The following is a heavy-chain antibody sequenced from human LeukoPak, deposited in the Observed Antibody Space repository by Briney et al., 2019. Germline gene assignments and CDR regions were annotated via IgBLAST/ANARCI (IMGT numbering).Heavy chain of an antibody. CDR3: ARREGGYYDSSGYLDAFDI. V-gene: IGHV3-53*01. J-gene: IGHJ3*02. CDR2: IYSAGST. CDR1: GFTVSSNY. D-gene: IGHD3-22*01. Sequence: GGSLRLSCAASGFTVSSNYMSWVRQAPGKGLEWVSVIYSAGSTYYADSVKGRFTISRDNSKNTLYLQMNSLRAEDTAVYYCARREGGYYDSSGYLDAFDIWGQGTMVTVSS.